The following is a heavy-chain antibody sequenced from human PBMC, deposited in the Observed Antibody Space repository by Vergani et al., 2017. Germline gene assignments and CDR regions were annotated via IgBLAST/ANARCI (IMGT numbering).Heavy chain of an antibody. CDR3: ASRSIAARPGAFDI. Sequence: QLQLQESGPGLVKPSETLSLTCTVSGGSISSSSYYWGWIRQPPGKGLEWIGSIYYSGSTYYNPSLKSRVTISVDTSKNQFSLKLSSVTAADTAVYYCASRSIAARPGAFDIWGQGTMITVSS. CDR1: GGSISSSSYY. CDR2: IYYSGST. J-gene: IGHJ3*02. D-gene: IGHD6-6*01. V-gene: IGHV4-39*01.